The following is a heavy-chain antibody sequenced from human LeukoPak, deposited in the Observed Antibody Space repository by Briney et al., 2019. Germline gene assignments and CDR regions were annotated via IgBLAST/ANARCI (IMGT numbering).Heavy chain of an antibody. Sequence: GGSLRLSCAASGFIFSDYGMHWVRQAPGKGLEWVAVISNDGSNKDYADSVKGRFTISRDNSKNTLYLQMNSLRAEDTAVYYCAKDLNVVVVPVASFDYWGHGTLVTVSS. D-gene: IGHD2-2*01. V-gene: IGHV3-30*18. CDR2: ISNDGSNK. CDR3: AKDLNVVVVPVASFDY. J-gene: IGHJ4*01. CDR1: GFIFSDYG.